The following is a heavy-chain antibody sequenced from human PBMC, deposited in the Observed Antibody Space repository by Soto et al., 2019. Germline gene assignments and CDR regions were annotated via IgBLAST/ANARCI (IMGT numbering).Heavy chain of an antibody. J-gene: IGHJ6*02. Sequence: SETLSLTCAVYGGSFSGYYWSWIRQPPGKGLEWIGEINHSGSTNYNPSLKSRVTISVDTSKNQFSLKLSSVTAADTAVYYCARTGLNLTTVHTNGMEVWGQGTTVTV. CDR2: INHSGST. D-gene: IGHD4-17*01. CDR1: GGSFSGYY. CDR3: ARTGLNLTTVHTNGMEV. V-gene: IGHV4-34*01.